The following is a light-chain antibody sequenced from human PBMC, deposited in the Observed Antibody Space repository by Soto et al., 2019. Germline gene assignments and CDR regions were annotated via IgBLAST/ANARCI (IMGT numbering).Light chain of an antibody. V-gene: IGKV3-11*01. J-gene: IGKJ1*01. CDR3: QQYGSSGT. CDR1: QSISSY. CDR2: DAS. Sequence: EIVLTQSPATLSLSPGERATLSCRASQSISSYLAWYQQKPGQAPRLLIYDASNRATGIPARFSGSGSGTDFTLTIRRLEPEDFAVYYCQQYGSSGTFGQGTKVDI.